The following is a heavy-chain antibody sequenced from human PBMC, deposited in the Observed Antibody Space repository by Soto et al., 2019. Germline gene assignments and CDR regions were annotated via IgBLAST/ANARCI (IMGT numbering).Heavy chain of an antibody. Sequence: ASVKVSCKASGGTFSSYTISWVRQAPGQGLEWMGRIIPILGIANYAQKFQGRVTITADKSTSTAYMELSSLRSEDTAVYYCARGKYSGYDYRTDFTYYYYYYMDVWGKGTTVTVSS. V-gene: IGHV1-69*02. J-gene: IGHJ6*03. CDR2: IIPILGIA. CDR3: ARGKYSGYDYRTDFTYYYYYYMDV. D-gene: IGHD5-12*01. CDR1: GGTFSSYT.